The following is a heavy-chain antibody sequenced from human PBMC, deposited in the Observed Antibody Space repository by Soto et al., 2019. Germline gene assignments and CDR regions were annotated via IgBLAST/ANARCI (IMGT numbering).Heavy chain of an antibody. V-gene: IGHV4-34*01. J-gene: IGHJ4*02. CDR3: ARGRRIVVVAAVNYYFDY. Sequence: TSETLSLTCAVYGGSFSGYYWSWIRQPPGKGLEWIGEINHSGSTNYNPSLKSRVTISVDTSKNQFSLKLSSVTAADTAVYYCARGRRIVVVAAVNYYFDYWGQGTLVTVSS. CDR2: INHSGST. D-gene: IGHD2-15*01. CDR1: GGSFSGYY.